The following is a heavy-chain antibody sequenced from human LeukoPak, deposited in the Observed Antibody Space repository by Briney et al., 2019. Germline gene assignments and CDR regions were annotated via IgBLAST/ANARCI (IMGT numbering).Heavy chain of an antibody. D-gene: IGHD5-18*01. CDR3: AGPEYSYGFNDAFDI. CDR2: ISSSSSYI. CDR1: GFTFSSYS. V-gene: IGHV3-21*01. Sequence: PGRSLRLSCAASGFTFSSYSMNWVRQAPGKGLEWVSSISSSSSYIYYADSEKGRFTISRDNAKNSLYLQMNSLRAEDTAVYYCAGPEYSYGFNDAFDIWGQGTMVTVSS. J-gene: IGHJ3*02.